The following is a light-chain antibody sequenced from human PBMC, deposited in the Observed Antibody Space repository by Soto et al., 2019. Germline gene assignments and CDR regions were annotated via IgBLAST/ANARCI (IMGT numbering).Light chain of an antibody. Sequence: EIVLTQSPATLSLSPGERATLSCRASQSVSSYLAWYQQKPGQAPSLLIYGAFTRATGIPARFSGSGSGTDFTLTISSLEPEDFAVYYCQQRSNWPTFGQGTKVDIK. J-gene: IGKJ1*01. CDR2: GAF. V-gene: IGKV3-11*01. CDR1: QSVSSY. CDR3: QQRSNWPT.